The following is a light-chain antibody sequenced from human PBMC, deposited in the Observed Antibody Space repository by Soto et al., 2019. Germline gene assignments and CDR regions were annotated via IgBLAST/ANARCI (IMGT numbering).Light chain of an antibody. Sequence: EIVMTQSPATLSVSPGERATLSCRASQSVSSNLAWYQQKPGQAPRLLIYGASTRATGIPARFSGSWSGTEFILTISSLLSEDVAVYYCQQYNNWPPITFGQGTRLEIK. CDR2: GAS. CDR1: QSVSSN. V-gene: IGKV3-15*01. J-gene: IGKJ5*01. CDR3: QQYNNWPPIT.